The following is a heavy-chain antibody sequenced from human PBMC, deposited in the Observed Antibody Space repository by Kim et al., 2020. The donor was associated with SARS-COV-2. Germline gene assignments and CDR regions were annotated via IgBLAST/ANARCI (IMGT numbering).Heavy chain of an antibody. CDR3: PRLTHHYYGSGSYYYYGMDV. J-gene: IGHJ6*02. CDR1: GYSFTSYW. V-gene: IGHV5-51*01. CDR2: IYPGDSDT. D-gene: IGHD3-10*01. Sequence: GESLKISCKGLGYSFTSYWIGWVRQMPGKGLGWMGIIYPGDSDTRYSPSFQGQVTISADKSISNAYLQWSSLKASGTAMYYLPRLTHHYYGSGSYYYYGMDVWGQGTTVTVSS.